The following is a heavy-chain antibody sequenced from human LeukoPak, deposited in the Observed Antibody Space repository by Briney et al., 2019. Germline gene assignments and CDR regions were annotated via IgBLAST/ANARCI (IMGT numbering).Heavy chain of an antibody. J-gene: IGHJ4*02. CDR1: GYTFTSYG. D-gene: IGHD6-13*01. CDR2: ISAYNGNT. Sequence: ASVKVSCKASGYTFTSYGISWVRQAPGQGLEWMGWISAYNGNTNYAQKLQGRVTMTTDTSTSTAYMELRSLRSDDTAVYYCARSQAAAGKAVLDYWGQGTLVTVSS. V-gene: IGHV1-18*01. CDR3: ARSQAAAGKAVLDY.